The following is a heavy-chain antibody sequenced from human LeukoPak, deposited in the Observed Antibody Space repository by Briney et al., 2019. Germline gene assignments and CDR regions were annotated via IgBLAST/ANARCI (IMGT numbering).Heavy chain of an antibody. Sequence: SETLSLTCAVYGGSFSGYYWSWIRQPPGKGLEWIGEINHSGSTYYNPSLKSRVTISVNMSKNQFSLKLISVTAADTAVYYCARLYRKTYKWNDQPDYWGQGTLVTVSS. D-gene: IGHD1-20*01. CDR3: ARLYRKTYKWNDQPDY. CDR2: INHSGST. V-gene: IGHV4-34*01. CDR1: GGSFSGYY. J-gene: IGHJ4*02.